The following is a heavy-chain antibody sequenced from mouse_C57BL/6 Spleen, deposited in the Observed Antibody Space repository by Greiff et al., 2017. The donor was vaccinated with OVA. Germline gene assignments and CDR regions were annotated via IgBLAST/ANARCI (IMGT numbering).Heavy chain of an antibody. J-gene: IGHJ4*01. V-gene: IGHV1-85*01. CDR2: IYPRDGST. CDR3: ARSGDGGYLYYYALDY. CDR1: GYTFTSYD. D-gene: IGHD2-3*01. Sequence: QVQLQQSGPELVKPGASVTLSCKASGYTFTSYDINWVKQRPGQGLEWIGWIYPRDGSTKYNEKLKGKATLTVDTSSSTAYMELHSLTSEDSAVYFCARSGDGGYLYYYALDYWGQGTSVTVSS.